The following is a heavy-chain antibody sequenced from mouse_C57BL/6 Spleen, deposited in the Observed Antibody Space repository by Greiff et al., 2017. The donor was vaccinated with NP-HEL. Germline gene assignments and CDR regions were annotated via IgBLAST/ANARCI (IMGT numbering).Heavy chain of an antibody. J-gene: IGHJ1*03. CDR1: GYAFSSYW. Sequence: LVESGAELVKPGASVKISCKASGYAFSSYWMNWVKQRPGKGLEWIGQIYPGDGDTNYNGKFKGKATLTADKSSSTAYMQRSSLTAEDSAVYFCAHHYYGSSYTLDVWGTGTTVTVSS. CDR2: IYPGDGDT. D-gene: IGHD1-1*01. V-gene: IGHV1-80*01. CDR3: AHHYYGSSYTLDV.